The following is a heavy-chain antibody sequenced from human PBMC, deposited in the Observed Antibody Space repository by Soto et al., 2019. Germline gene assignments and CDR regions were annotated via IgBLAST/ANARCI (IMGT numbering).Heavy chain of an antibody. CDR2: ISYDGSNK. CDR3: AKDRTVTTAAILYGMDV. Sequence: QVQLVESGGGVVQPGRSLRLSCAASGFTFSSYGMHWVRQAPGKGLEWVAVISYDGSNKYYADSVKGRFTISRDNSKNTLYLQMNSLRAEDTAVYYCAKDRTVTTAAILYGMDVWGPGTTVTVSS. D-gene: IGHD4-4*01. CDR1: GFTFSSYG. V-gene: IGHV3-30*18. J-gene: IGHJ6*02.